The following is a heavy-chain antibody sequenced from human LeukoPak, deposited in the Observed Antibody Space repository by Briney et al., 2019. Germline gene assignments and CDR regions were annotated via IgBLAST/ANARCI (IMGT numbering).Heavy chain of an antibody. Sequence: ASVKVSCKASGYTFTDYYMYWVRQAPGQGLDWVGWINPTSGAANYAQKFQGRVTMTRDTSNNTSYMELSRLRSDDTAVYYCAREFRTTTWSFDAFDLWGQGTMVTVSS. J-gene: IGHJ3*01. CDR1: GYTFTDYY. CDR3: AREFRTTTWSFDAFDL. D-gene: IGHD1/OR15-1a*01. V-gene: IGHV1-2*02. CDR2: INPTSGAA.